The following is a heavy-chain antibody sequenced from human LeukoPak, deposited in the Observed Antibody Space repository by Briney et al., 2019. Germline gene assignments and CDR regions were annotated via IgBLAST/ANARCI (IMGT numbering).Heavy chain of an antibody. Sequence: SETLSLTCAVFGGSFSDYYWSWIRQTPGKGLEWIGEINHRGSTNYNPSLKSRVTILVDTSKNQFSLKLNSVTAADAAVYYCARGKVGATLFDYWGQGTLVTVSS. CDR3: ARGKVGATLFDY. J-gene: IGHJ4*02. CDR2: INHRGST. V-gene: IGHV4-34*01. D-gene: IGHD1-26*01. CDR1: GGSFSDYY.